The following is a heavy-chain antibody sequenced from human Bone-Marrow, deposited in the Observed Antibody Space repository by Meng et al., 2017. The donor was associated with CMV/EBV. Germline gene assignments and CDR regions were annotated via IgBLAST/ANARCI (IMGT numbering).Heavy chain of an antibody. J-gene: IGHJ6*02. CDR1: GFTFSSYG. Sequence: GESLKISCAASGFTFSSYGMHWVRQAPGKGLEWVAVIWCDGSNKYYADSVKGRFTISRDNSKNTLYLQMNSLRAEDTAVYYCAGALNWSGYYVYYYYGMDVCGQGATVTVSS. V-gene: IGHV3-33*01. D-gene: IGHD3-3*01. CDR2: IWCDGSNK. CDR3: AGALNWSGYYVYYYYGMDV.